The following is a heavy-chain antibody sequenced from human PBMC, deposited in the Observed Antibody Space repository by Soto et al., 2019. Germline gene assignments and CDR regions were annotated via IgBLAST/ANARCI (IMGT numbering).Heavy chain of an antibody. Sequence: HPGGSLRLSCAASGLTFSVYWMTWVRQAPGKGLEWVANINQDGSEKYYVDSVKGRFTISRDNAKNTLYLQMNSLRAEDTAVYYCARESREDNWFDPWGQGTLVTVSS. CDR1: GLTFSVYW. J-gene: IGHJ5*02. CDR2: INQDGSEK. D-gene: IGHD1-26*01. CDR3: ARESREDNWFDP. V-gene: IGHV3-7*01.